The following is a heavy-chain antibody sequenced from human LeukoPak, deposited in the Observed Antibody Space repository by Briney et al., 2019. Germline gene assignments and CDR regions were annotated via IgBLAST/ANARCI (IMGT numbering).Heavy chain of an antibody. Sequence: GGSLRLSCAASGFTFSNSVMSWVRQAPGKGLEWVSSINDSGGSAYYADSVKGRFTISRDNSKNTLYLQMNSLRAEDTAVYYCARGVSDWPYYLDYWGQGALVTVSS. CDR3: ARGVSDWPYYLDY. J-gene: IGHJ4*02. V-gene: IGHV3-23*01. D-gene: IGHD6-19*01. CDR2: INDSGGSA. CDR1: GFTFSNSV.